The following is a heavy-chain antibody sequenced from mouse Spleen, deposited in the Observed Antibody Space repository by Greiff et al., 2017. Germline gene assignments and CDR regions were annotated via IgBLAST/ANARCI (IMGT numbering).Heavy chain of an antibody. D-gene: IGHD1-1*01. CDR1: GFTFSSYA. CDR2: ISSGGSYT. V-gene: IGHV5-9-1*01. J-gene: IGHJ3*01. Sequence: EVKLVESGGGLVKPGGSLKLSCAASGFTFSSYAMSWVRQTPEKRLEWVATISSGGSYTYYPDSVKGRFTISRDNAKNTLYLQMSSLRSEDTAMYYCARDGSSPAWFAYWGQGTLVTVSA. CDR3: ARDGSSPAWFAY.